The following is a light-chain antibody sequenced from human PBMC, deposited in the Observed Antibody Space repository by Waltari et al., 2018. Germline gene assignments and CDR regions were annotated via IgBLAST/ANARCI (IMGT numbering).Light chain of an antibody. V-gene: IGLV4-69*01. CDR2: VNSDGSH. Sequence: QLVLTQSPSASASLGASVKLTSNLSSGHTSNATAWLQQQPEKGPRYFMKVNSDGSHSKGDEIPDRFSGSSSGTERYLTISSLQSEDEADYYCQTGGHGTWVFGGGTKLTVL. CDR3: QTGGHGTWV. J-gene: IGLJ3*02. CDR1: SGHTSNA.